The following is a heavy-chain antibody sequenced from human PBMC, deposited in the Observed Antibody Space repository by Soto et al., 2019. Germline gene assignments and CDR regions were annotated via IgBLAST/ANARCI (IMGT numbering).Heavy chain of an antibody. CDR1: GCSISSYY. J-gene: IGHJ3*02. V-gene: IGHV4-59*12. D-gene: IGHD3-22*01. Sequence: WETLSLTCAVSGCSISSYYWSWIRQPPGKGLEWIGYIYYSGSTNYNPSLKSRVTISVDTSKNQFSLKLSSVTDADTAVYYCARGRRYYSDSSGLAGAFDIWGQGTMVTV. CDR2: IYYSGST. CDR3: ARGRRYYSDSSGLAGAFDI.